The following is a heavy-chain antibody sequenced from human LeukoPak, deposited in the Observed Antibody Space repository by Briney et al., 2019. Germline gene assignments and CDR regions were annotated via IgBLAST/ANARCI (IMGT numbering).Heavy chain of an antibody. V-gene: IGHV1-2*06. J-gene: IGHJ5*02. Sequence: ASVKVSCKASGYTFTSYDINWVRQAPGQGLEWMGRINPNSGGTNYAQKFQGRVTMTRDTSISTAYMELSRLRSDDTAVYYCARRRQLGWFDPWGQGTLVTVSS. CDR2: INPNSGGT. CDR3: ARRRQLGWFDP. D-gene: IGHD1-1*01. CDR1: GYTFTSYD.